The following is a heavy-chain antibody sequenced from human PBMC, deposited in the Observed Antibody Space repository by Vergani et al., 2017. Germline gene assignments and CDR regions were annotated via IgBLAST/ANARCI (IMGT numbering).Heavy chain of an antibody. V-gene: IGHV3-49*03. Sequence: EVQLVESGGGLVQPGRSLRLSCTASGFTFGDYAMSWFRQAPGKGLEWVGFIRSKAYGGTTEYAASVKGRFTISRDDSKSIAYLQMNSLKTEDTAVYYCTRGAYSSIDYWGQGTLVTVSS. J-gene: IGHJ4*02. CDR3: TRGAYSSIDY. D-gene: IGHD5-18*01. CDR2: IRSKAYGGTT. CDR1: GFTFGDYA.